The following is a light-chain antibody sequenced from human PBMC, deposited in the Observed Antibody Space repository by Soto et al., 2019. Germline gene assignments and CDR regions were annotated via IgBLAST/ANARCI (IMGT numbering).Light chain of an antibody. J-gene: IGKJ4*01. CDR3: QQLYTYPLT. CDR2: AAS. Sequence: AIRVTQYPSSLSASTGDRVTITCRASQGISSYLAWYQQKPGKAPKLLIYAASTLQSGVPSRFSGGGSGTDFTLTISCLQSEDFAAYYCQQLYTYPLTFGGGSKVDI. CDR1: QGISSY. V-gene: IGKV1-8*01.